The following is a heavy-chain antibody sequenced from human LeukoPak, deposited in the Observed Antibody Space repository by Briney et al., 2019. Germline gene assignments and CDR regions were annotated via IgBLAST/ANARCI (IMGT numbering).Heavy chain of an antibody. D-gene: IGHD3-3*01. Sequence: SETLSLTCTVSGGSISSSSYYWGWVRQPPGTGLEWIGSIYYSGSTYYNPSLKSRVTISVDTYKNQFTLKLSSVTAADTAVYYCARLPGTIFGVVIRYWGQGTLVTVSS. CDR2: IYYSGST. CDR1: GGSISSSSYY. CDR3: ARLPGTIFGVVIRY. V-gene: IGHV4-39*01. J-gene: IGHJ4*02.